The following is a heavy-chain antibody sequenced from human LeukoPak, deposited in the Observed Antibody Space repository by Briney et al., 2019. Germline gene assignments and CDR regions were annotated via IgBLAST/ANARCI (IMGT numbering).Heavy chain of an antibody. CDR1: GFTFSSYW. Sequence: LTGGSLRLSCAASGFTFSSYWMHWVRQAPGKGLVWVSRINNDGSSTSYADSVKGRFTISRDNAKNTLYLQMNSLRAEDTAVYYCARDRLDSSGFDYWGQGTLVTVSS. CDR3: ARDRLDSSGFDY. D-gene: IGHD3-22*01. V-gene: IGHV3-74*01. J-gene: IGHJ4*02. CDR2: INNDGSST.